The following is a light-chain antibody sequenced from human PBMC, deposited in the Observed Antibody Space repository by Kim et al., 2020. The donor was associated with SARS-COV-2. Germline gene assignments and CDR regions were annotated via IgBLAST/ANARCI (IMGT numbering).Light chain of an antibody. CDR3: QQSYSTPRT. V-gene: IGKV1-39*01. CDR2: AAS. CDR1: QSISSY. J-gene: IGKJ5*01. Sequence: ASVGDRVTITCRASQSISSYLNWYQQKPGKAPKLLIYAASSLQSGVPSRFSGSGSGTDFTPTISSLQPEDFATYYCQQSYSTPRTFGQGTRLEIK.